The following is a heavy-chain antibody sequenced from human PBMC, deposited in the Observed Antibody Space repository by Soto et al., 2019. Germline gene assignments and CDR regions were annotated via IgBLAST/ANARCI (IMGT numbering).Heavy chain of an antibody. CDR3: ARVWGSENWGLQAFDV. Sequence: PSETLSLTCVVSGGSITENYWSWVRQPPEKGLEWLAYTHSTGNTHYNPSLKSRLTISLDTSQRQVSLTLNSVTAADTAVYYCARVWGSENWGLQAFDVWGQGTMVTVSS. CDR1: GGSITENY. D-gene: IGHD7-27*01. V-gene: IGHV4-59*01. CDR2: THSTGNT. J-gene: IGHJ3*01.